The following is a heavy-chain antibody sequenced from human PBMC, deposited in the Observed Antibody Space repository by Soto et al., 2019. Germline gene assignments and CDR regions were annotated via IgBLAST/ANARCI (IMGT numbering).Heavy chain of an antibody. D-gene: IGHD1-1*01. CDR2: ISAHNGNT. V-gene: IGHV1-18*01. CDR3: ARGRYGDY. Sequence: QVHLVQSGAEVKKPGVSVKVSCKGSGYTFTSYGITWVRQAPGQGLEWMGWISAHNGNTDYAQKLQGRVTVTRDTSTSTAYMELRSLRSDDTGVYYCARGRYGDYWGQGALVTVSS. CDR1: GYTFTSYG. J-gene: IGHJ4*02.